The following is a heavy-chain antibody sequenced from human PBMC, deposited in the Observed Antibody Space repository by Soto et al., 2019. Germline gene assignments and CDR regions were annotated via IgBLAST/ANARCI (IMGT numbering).Heavy chain of an antibody. CDR3: TKVSGSYLGRDFDY. V-gene: IGHV3-9*01. CDR1: GFTFEDYA. D-gene: IGHD1-26*01. Sequence: SLRLSCAASGFTFEDYAMHWVRQPPGKGLEWVSDISWNSGSIGYADSVKGRFTISRDNAKNSLYLQMNSLRAEDTALYYCTKVSGSYLGRDFDYWGQGTLVTVPQ. J-gene: IGHJ4*02. CDR2: ISWNSGSI.